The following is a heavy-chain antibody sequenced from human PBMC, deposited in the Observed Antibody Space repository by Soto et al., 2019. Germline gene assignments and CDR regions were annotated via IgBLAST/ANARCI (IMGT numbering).Heavy chain of an antibody. CDR3: ARNIVAANWFDP. V-gene: IGHV1-69*12. Sequence: QVQLEQSGAEVKTPGSSVKVSCKASGGTFSSYAISWVRQAPGQGLEWMGGIIPIFGTANYAQKFQGRVTITADESTSTAYMELSSLRSEDTAVYYCARNIVAANWFDPWGQGTLVTVSS. J-gene: IGHJ5*02. CDR1: GGTFSSYA. D-gene: IGHD5-12*01. CDR2: IIPIFGTA.